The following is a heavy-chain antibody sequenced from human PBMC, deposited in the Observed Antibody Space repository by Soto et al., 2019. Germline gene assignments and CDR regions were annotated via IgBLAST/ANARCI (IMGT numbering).Heavy chain of an antibody. J-gene: IGHJ3*02. V-gene: IGHV4-30-4*01. CDR1: GGSISDNDYY. D-gene: IGHD3-10*01. CDR3: ARGEVRGAFDI. CDR2: IYTSGGT. Sequence: QVQLQESGPGLVRPSQTLSLTCTLSGGSISDNDYYWTWIRQSPGVGLEWLGYIYTSGGTSYNPSIKSRLSISVDTSSYRFSLKLTSVTAADTAVYFCARGEVRGAFDIWGPGTKVHVSS.